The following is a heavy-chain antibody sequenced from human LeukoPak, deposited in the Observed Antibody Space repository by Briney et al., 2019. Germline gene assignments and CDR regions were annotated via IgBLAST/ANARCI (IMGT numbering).Heavy chain of an antibody. J-gene: IGHJ3*02. D-gene: IGHD3-10*01. Sequence: SVKVSCKASGGTFSSYAISWVRQAPGQGLEWMGGIIPIFGTANYAQKFQGRVTITTDESTSTAYMELSGLRSEDTAVYYCARPMVRGPDMAFDIWGQGTMVTVSS. CDR1: GGTFSSYA. CDR2: IIPIFGTA. V-gene: IGHV1-69*05. CDR3: ARPMVRGPDMAFDI.